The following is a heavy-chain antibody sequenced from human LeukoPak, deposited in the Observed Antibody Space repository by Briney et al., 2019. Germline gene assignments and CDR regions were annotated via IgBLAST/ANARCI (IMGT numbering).Heavy chain of an antibody. CDR3: SKDHQWEQERSFDY. D-gene: IGHD1-26*01. CDR2: IGESGGST. V-gene: IGHV3-23*01. CDR1: GFAFSSYG. J-gene: IGHJ4*02. Sequence: GGTLRLSCAASGFAFSSYGMSWVRQAPGKGLEWVATIGESGGSTYYADSVKGRFTISRDNSKNTLYLQMNSLRAEDTAVYYCSKDHQWEQERSFDYWGQGTLVTVSS.